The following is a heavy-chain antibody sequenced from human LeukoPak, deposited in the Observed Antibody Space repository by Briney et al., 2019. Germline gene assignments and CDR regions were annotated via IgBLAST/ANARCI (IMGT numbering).Heavy chain of an antibody. CDR3: AKDFRIGYSAHFDY. CDR2: IKKDGIEK. J-gene: IGHJ4*02. CDR1: GFTLSSDW. V-gene: IGHV3-7*03. Sequence: GGSLRLSCVVSGFTLSSDWMSWVRQAPGKGLEWVANIKKDGIEKYYVESVKGRFTISRDNAKNSLSLQMNSLRAEDTAVYYCAKDFRIGYSAHFDYWGQGALVTVSS. D-gene: IGHD2-21*01.